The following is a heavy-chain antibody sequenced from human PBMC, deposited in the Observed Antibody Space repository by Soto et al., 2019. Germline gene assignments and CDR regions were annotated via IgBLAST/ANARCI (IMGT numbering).Heavy chain of an antibody. CDR2: INPNSGGT. V-gene: IGHV1-2*02. D-gene: IGHD6-19*01. CDR1: GYTXNGYY. Sequence: SXKVSFKASGYTXNGYYMYLVRQAPGQGLEWMGWINPNSGGTNYAQKFQGRVTMTRDTSISTAYMELSRLRSDDTAVYYCARAEIAVAGTALDYWGQGTLGTVS. CDR3: ARAEIAVAGTALDY. J-gene: IGHJ4*02.